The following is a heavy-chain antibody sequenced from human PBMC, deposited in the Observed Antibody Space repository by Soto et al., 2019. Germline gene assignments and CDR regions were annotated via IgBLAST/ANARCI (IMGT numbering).Heavy chain of an antibody. CDR1: CGSISSSNW. CDR3: ARDLRSDDFWSGYYPDDYYGMDV. D-gene: IGHD3-3*01. J-gene: IGHJ6*02. CDR2: IYHSGST. Sequence: PSETLSLTCAVSCGSISSSNWWSWVRQPPGKGLEWIGEIYHSGSTNYNPSLKSRVTISVDKSKNQFSLKLSSVTAADTAVYYCARDLRSDDFWSGYYPDDYYGMDVWGQGTTVTVSS. V-gene: IGHV4-4*02.